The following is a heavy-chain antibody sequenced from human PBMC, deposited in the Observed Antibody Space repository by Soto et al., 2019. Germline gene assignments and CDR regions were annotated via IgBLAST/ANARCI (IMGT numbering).Heavy chain of an antibody. CDR1: GFTCSSYG. J-gene: IGHJ4*02. D-gene: IGHD2-2*01. CDR2: ISGSGGST. V-gene: IGHV3-23*01. Sequence: GGPLRFSCAASGFTCSSYGISWVLQAPGKGLEWVSAISGSGGSTYYADSVKGRFTISRDNSKNTLYLQMNSLRAEDTAVYYCAKEWVVPAQGDYWGQGTLVTVSS. CDR3: AKEWVVPAQGDY.